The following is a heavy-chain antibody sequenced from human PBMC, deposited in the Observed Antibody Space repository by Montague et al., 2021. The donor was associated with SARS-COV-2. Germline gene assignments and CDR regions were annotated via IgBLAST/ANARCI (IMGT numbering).Heavy chain of an antibody. V-gene: IGHV4-61*02. CDR3: ARDIAVAGLFDY. D-gene: IGHD6-19*01. CDR1: VCSISRASYY. CDR2: LSISECP. J-gene: IGHJ4*02. Sequence: TLSLTCTVSVCSISRASYYLGWIPQTAGGGLEWLGRLSISECPNSNPALKNRVAISVDTSMNQFSLKLSSVAAADTAVYYCARDIAVAGLFDYWGQGTLV.